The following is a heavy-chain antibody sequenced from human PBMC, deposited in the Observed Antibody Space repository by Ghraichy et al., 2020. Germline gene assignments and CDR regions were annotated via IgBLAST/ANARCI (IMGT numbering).Heavy chain of an antibody. CDR1: GGSISSSSYY. V-gene: IGHV4-39*01. D-gene: IGHD6-13*01. J-gene: IGHJ4*02. Sequence: SQTLSLTCTVSGGSISSSSYYWGWIRQPPGKGLEWIGSIYYSGSTYYNPSLKSRVTISVDTSKNQFSLKLSSVTAADTAVYYCARRKLSGHSSSLIDYWGQGTLVTVSS. CDR3: ARRKLSGHSSSLIDY. CDR2: IYYSGST.